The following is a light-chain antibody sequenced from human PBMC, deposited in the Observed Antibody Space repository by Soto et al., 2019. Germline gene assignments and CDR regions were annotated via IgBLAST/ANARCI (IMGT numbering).Light chain of an antibody. V-gene: IGLV1-40*01. Sequence: QPVLTQPPSVSGAPGQRVTISCTGSSSNIGAGYDVHWYQQLPGTAPKLLIYDNTNRPSGVPDRFSGSKSGASASLAITGLQAEDEADYYCQSYDTSLSVCVFGGGTKVTVL. CDR3: QSYDTSLSVCV. CDR2: DNT. CDR1: SSNIGAGYD. J-gene: IGLJ3*02.